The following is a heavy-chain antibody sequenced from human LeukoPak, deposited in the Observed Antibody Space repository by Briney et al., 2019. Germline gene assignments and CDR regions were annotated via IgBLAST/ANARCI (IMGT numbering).Heavy chain of an antibody. V-gene: IGHV3-33*01. CDR3: ARDTTYYYYMDV. D-gene: IGHD1-1*01. CDR1: GFTFSSYG. J-gene: IGHJ6*03. CDR2: IWYDGSNK. Sequence: GGSLRLSCAASGFTFSSYGMHWVRQAPGKGLEWVAVIWYDGSNKYYADSMKGRFTISRDNSKNTLYLQMNSLRAEDTAVYYCARDTTYYYYMDVWGKGTTVTVSS.